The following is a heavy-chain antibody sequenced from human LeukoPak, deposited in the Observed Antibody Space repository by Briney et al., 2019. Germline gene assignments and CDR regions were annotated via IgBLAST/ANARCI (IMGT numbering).Heavy chain of an antibody. J-gene: IGHJ4*02. CDR3: ARATTAMSV. V-gene: IGHV4-59*01. CDR2: FSSTGST. Sequence: SETLSLTCTVSGGSLNSYYWSWIRQPPGKGLELIAYFSSTGSTNYNPSLKSRVTISVDTSKNQFSLKLSSVTAADTAVYYCARATTAMSVWGQGTLVTVSS. D-gene: IGHD5-18*01. CDR1: GGSLNSYY.